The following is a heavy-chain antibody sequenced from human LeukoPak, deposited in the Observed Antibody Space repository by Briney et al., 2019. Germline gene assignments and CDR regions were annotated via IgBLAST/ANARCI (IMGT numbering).Heavy chain of an antibody. D-gene: IGHD3-10*01. J-gene: IGHJ3*02. CDR2: MNPNSGNT. Sequence: ASVKVSCKASGYTFTSYDINWVRQATGQGLKWLGWMNPNSGNTGYAQKFQGRVTMTRNTSISTAYMELSSLRSEDTAVYYCARRTTPQWFGEFDGAFDIWGQGTMVTVSS. CDR3: ARRTTPQWFGEFDGAFDI. V-gene: IGHV1-8*01. CDR1: GYTFTSYD.